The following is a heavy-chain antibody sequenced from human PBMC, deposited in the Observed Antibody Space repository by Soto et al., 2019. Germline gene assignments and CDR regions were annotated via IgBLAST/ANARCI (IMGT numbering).Heavy chain of an antibody. CDR3: ASQGGYFQH. Sequence: SETLSLTCTVSGCSISSYYWSWIRQPPGKGLEWIGYIFYSGTTNYNPSLKSRVTISVDTSKNQFSLKLSSVTAADTALYYCASQGGYFQHWGQGTLVTVSS. V-gene: IGHV4-59*01. CDR2: IFYSGTT. J-gene: IGHJ1*01. D-gene: IGHD3-16*01. CDR1: GCSISSYY.